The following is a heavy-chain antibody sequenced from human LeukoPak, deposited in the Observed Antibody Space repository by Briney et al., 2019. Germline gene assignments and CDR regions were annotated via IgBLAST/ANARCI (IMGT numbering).Heavy chain of an antibody. CDR2: ISQAGRNT. D-gene: IGHD1-26*01. J-gene: IGHJ6*02. V-gene: IGHV3-30*18. CDR3: AKDATYSDYYGMDV. Sequence: GGSLRVSCAASVFFFRSYGMHWVRPAPGKGLEGVSFISQAGRNTYYAEAVKGRFAISGDNSKKTLHLKMNTLTTEDTALYYGAKDATYSDYYGMDVWGRGTTVTVSS. CDR1: VFFFRSYG.